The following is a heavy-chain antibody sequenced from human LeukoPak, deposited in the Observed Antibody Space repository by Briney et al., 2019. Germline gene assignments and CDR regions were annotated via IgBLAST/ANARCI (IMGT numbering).Heavy chain of an antibody. Sequence: GGSLRLSCAASGFTFSSFWMSWVRQAPGKGLEWVANIKQDGSEKYYVDSVKSRFTISRDNAKNSLYLQMNSLRADDTAVYYCAREGWAHYFDYWGQGTLVTVSS. V-gene: IGHV3-7*01. CDR1: GFTFSSFW. D-gene: IGHD3-16*01. CDR2: IKQDGSEK. CDR3: AREGWAHYFDY. J-gene: IGHJ4*02.